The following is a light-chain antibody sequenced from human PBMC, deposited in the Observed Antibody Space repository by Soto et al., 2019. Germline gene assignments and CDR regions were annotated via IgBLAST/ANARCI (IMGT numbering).Light chain of an antibody. J-gene: IGKJ1*01. Sequence: EVVMTQSPATLSVSPGERATLSCRASQSVSINLAWYQQKPGQAPRLLIFGASTRATGIPARFSGSGSGTEFTRNISSLQSEDFAVYYCHQYNNWPPWTFGQGTKVEIK. CDR2: GAS. CDR3: HQYNNWPPWT. V-gene: IGKV3-15*01. CDR1: QSVSIN.